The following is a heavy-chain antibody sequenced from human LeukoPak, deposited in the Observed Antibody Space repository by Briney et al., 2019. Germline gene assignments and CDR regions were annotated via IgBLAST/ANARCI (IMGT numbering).Heavy chain of an antibody. CDR2: IYYSGST. V-gene: IGHV4-39*01. Sequence: SETLSLTCTVSGGPISSSSYYWGWIRQPPGKGLEWIGSIYYSGSTYYNPSLKSRVTISVDTSKNQFSLKLSSVTAADTAVYYCASLFESNPTRWGQGTLVTVSS. CDR3: ASLFESNPTR. J-gene: IGHJ4*02. CDR1: GGPISSSSYY.